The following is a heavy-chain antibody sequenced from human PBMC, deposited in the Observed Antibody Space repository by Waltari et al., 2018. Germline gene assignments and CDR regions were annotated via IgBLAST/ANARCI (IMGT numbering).Heavy chain of an antibody. Sequence: QVQLQQWGAGLLKPSETLSLTCAVYGGSFSGYYWSWIRQPPGKGLEWIGEINHSGSTNYTPSLKSRVTISVDTSKNQFSLKLSSVTAADTAVYYCARGGIRFLEWSDYWGQGTLVTVSS. J-gene: IGHJ4*02. CDR3: ARGGIRFLEWSDY. CDR2: INHSGST. CDR1: GGSFSGYY. V-gene: IGHV4-34*01. D-gene: IGHD3-3*01.